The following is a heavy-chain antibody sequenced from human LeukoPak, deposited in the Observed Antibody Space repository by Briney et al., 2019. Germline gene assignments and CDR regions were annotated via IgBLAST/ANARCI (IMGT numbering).Heavy chain of an antibody. CDR2: ISGSGSGGST. CDR3: AKSGYNRFDY. D-gene: IGHD5-24*01. CDR1: GFTFSSSA. V-gene: IGHV3-23*01. J-gene: IGHJ4*02. Sequence: QSGGSLRLSCAVSGFTFSSSAMSWVRQAPGKGLEWVSSISGSGSGGSTYYADSVKGRFTISRDNSKNTLYLQMNSLRAEDTAVYYCAKSGYNRFDYWGQGTLVTVSS.